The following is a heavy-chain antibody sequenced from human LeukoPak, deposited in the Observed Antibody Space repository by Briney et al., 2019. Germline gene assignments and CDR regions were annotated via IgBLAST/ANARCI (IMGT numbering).Heavy chain of an antibody. CDR3: ASEKYYYDSSGYYYYYYYMDV. CDR2: IYTSGST. Sequence: PSETLSLTCTVSGGSISSGSYYWSWIRQPAGKGLEWIGRIYTSGSTNYNPSLKSRVTISVDTSKNQFSPKLSSVTAADTAVYYCASEKYYYDSSGYYYYYYYMDVWGKGTTVTVSS. J-gene: IGHJ6*03. CDR1: GGSISSGSYY. V-gene: IGHV4-61*02. D-gene: IGHD3-22*01.